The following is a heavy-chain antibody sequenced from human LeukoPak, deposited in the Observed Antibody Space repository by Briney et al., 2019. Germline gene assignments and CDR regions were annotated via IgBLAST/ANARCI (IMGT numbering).Heavy chain of an antibody. V-gene: IGHV3-23*01. D-gene: IGHD3-16*01. CDR3: AKGLGMDYRIIDY. Sequence: GGSLRLSCAASGFTFSSYAMSWVRQAPGKGLEWVSAISGSGGSTYYADSVKGRFTISRDNSKNTLYLQMNSLRAEDTAVCYCAKGLGMDYRIIDYWGQGTLVTVSS. CDR2: ISGSGGST. CDR1: GFTFSSYA. J-gene: IGHJ4*02.